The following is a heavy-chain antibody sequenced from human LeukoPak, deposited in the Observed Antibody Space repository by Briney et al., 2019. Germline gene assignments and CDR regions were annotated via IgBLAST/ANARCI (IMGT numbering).Heavy chain of an antibody. CDR3: AGTASYCSSTSCYLKYNWFDP. V-gene: IGHV1-2*06. CDR2: INPNSGGT. D-gene: IGHD2-2*01. J-gene: IGHJ5*02. CDR1: GYTFTGYY. Sequence: GASVKVSCKASGYTFTGYYMHWVRQAPGQGLKWMGRINPNSGGTNYAQKFQGRVTMTRDTSISTAYMELSRLRSDDTAVYYCAGTASYCSSTSCYLKYNWFDPWGQGTLVTVSS.